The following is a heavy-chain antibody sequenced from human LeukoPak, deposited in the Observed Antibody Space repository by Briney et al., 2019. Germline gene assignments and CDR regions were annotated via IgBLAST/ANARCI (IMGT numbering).Heavy chain of an antibody. D-gene: IGHD3-22*01. CDR3: ATGGEYYDRSGYGHDH. Sequence: GGSLRLSCAPSVFTVSGNYMSWVREAPGKGVEQVSVFYRGGHRYYADSVKGRLPIYRHNSKNTLYLQMNSLRPEDTAVYYCATGGEYYDRSGYGHDHWGQGTLVTVSS. CDR2: FYRGGHR. CDR1: VFTVSGNY. V-gene: IGHV3-53*01. J-gene: IGHJ4*02.